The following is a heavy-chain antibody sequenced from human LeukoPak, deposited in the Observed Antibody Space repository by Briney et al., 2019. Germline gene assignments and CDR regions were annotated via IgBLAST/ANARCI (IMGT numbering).Heavy chain of an antibody. V-gene: IGHV4-59*01. CDR2: IYYTGNT. CDR3: ARDSGGSLFDF. D-gene: IGHD2-15*01. J-gene: IGHJ4*02. Sequence: PSETLSLTCSVSGGSISSYYWSWIRQPPGKELEWIGHIYYTGNTKYNLSLKSRVTISVDTSKNQFSLKLTSVTAADTAVYYCARDSGGSLFDFWGQGTLITVSS. CDR1: GGSISSYY.